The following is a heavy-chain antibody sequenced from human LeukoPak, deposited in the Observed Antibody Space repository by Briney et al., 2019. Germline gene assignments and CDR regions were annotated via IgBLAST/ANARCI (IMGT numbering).Heavy chain of an antibody. Sequence: SETLSLTCAVYGGSFSGYYWSWIRQPPGKGLEWIGEINHSGSTNYNPSLKSRVTISVDTSKNQLSLKLSSVTAADTAVYYCARGSVLTGYYFDYWGQGTLVTVSS. CDR3: ARGSVLTGYYFDY. CDR2: INHSGST. CDR1: GGSFSGYY. J-gene: IGHJ4*02. V-gene: IGHV4-34*01. D-gene: IGHD3-9*01.